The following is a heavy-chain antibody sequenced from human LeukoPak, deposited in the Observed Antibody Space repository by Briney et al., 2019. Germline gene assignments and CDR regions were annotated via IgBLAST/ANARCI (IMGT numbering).Heavy chain of an antibody. CDR1: GYTFTSYG. J-gene: IGHJ4*02. V-gene: IGHV1-18*01. CDR3: ARWASIGYYDSSGYYPYYFDY. Sequence: GAPVKVSCKASGYTFTSYGISWVRQAPGQGLEWMGWISAYNGNTNYAQKLQGRVTMTTDTSTSTAYMELRSLRSDDTAVYYCARWASIGYYDSSGYYPYYFDYWGQGTLVTVSS. D-gene: IGHD3-22*01. CDR2: ISAYNGNT.